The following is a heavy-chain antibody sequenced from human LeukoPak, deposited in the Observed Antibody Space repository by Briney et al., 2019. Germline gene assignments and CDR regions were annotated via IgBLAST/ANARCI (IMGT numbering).Heavy chain of an antibody. V-gene: IGHV3-23*01. D-gene: IGHD6-13*01. Sequence: PGGSLRLSCAASGFTFSSYDMSWVRQAPGKGLEWVSAISGSGGSTYYADSVKGRFTISRDNSKNTLYLQMNSLRAEDTAVYYCAHVAGWAAAGTYYFDCWGQGTLVTVPA. J-gene: IGHJ4*02. CDR2: ISGSGGST. CDR3: AHVAGWAAAGTYYFDC. CDR1: GFTFSSYD.